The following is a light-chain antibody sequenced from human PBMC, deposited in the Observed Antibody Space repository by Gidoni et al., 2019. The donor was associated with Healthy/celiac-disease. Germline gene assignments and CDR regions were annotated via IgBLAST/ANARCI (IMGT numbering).Light chain of an antibody. J-gene: IGKJ2*04. CDR2: AAS. CDR1: QSISSY. Sequence: DIQMTQSPSSLSASVGDRVTSTSRASQSISSYLNWYQQKPGKAPKLLIYAASSLQSGVPSRFSGSGSGTDFTLTISSLQPEDFATYYCQQSYSTPCSFGQGTKLEIK. V-gene: IGKV1-39*01. CDR3: QQSYSTPCS.